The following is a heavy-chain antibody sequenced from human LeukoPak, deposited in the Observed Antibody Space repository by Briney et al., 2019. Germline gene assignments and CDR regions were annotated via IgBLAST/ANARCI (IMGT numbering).Heavy chain of an antibody. Sequence: GGSLRLSCAASGFTFSSYAMHWVRQAPGKGLEYVSAISSNGGSTYYANSVKGRFTISRDNSKNTLYLQMGSLRAEDMAVYYCARSSSTSCYGCEDYYYYGMDVWGQGTTVTVSS. V-gene: IGHV3-64*01. CDR1: GFTFSSYA. J-gene: IGHJ6*02. CDR3: ARSSSTSCYGCEDYYYYGMDV. D-gene: IGHD2-2*01. CDR2: ISSNGGST.